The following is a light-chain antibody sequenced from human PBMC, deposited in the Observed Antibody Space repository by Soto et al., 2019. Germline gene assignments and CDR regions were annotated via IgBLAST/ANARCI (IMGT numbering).Light chain of an antibody. V-gene: IGKV3-20*01. CDR2: GAS. Sequence: EIVLTQSPGTLSLSPGERATLSCRASQSVSSSYLAWYQQKPGQAPRLLIYGASSRATGIPDRFSGRGSGTDFTLTISRLEPGDCAVYYCEQHGSTHPITFGQETRLEIK. CDR1: QSVSSSY. J-gene: IGKJ5*01. CDR3: EQHGSTHPIT.